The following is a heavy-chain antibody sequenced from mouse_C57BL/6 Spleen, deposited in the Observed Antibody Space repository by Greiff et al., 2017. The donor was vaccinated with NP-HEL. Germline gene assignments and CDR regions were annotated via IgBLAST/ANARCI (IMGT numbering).Heavy chain of an antibody. CDR3: APLTTVVAGAMDY. V-gene: IGHV1-80*01. Sequence: QVQLQQSGAEPVKPGASVKISCKASGYAFSSYWMNWVKQRPGKGLEWIGQIYPGDGDTNYNGKFKGKATLTADKSSSTAYMQLSSLTSEDSAVYFCAPLTTVVAGAMDYWGQGTSVTVSS. D-gene: IGHD1-1*01. CDR2: IYPGDGDT. CDR1: GYAFSSYW. J-gene: IGHJ4*01.